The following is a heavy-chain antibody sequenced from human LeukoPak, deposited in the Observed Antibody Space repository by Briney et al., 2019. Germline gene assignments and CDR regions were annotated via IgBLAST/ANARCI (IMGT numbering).Heavy chain of an antibody. CDR3: ARENVGAMRLSGCVDY. Sequence: SETLSLTCTVSGYSISSDYYWGWIRQPPGKGLERIGSIYYSGSTYYNPSLKSRVTISVDTSKNQFSLKLSSVTAADTAVYYCARENVGAMRLSGCVDYWGQGTLVTVSS. V-gene: IGHV4-38-2*02. J-gene: IGHJ4*02. CDR1: GYSISSDYY. D-gene: IGHD1-26*01. CDR2: IYYSGST.